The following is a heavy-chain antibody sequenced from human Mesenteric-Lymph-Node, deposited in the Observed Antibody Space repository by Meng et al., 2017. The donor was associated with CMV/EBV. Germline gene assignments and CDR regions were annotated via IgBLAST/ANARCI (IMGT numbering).Heavy chain of an antibody. D-gene: IGHD4-11*01. CDR2: ISGSGGST. CDR3: ARTTGFLQYSAFDV. V-gene: IGHV3-23*01. Sequence: GESLKISCAASGFSFNNYAMSWVRQAPGKGLEWVSAISGSGGSTYYADSVKGRFTISRDNAKNSLYLQMNSLRAEDTAVFYCARTTGFLQYSAFDVYGQGTMVTVSS. CDR1: GFSFNNYA. J-gene: IGHJ3*01.